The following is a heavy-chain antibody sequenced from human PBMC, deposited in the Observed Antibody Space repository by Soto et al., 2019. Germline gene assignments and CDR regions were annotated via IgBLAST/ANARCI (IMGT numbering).Heavy chain of an antibody. V-gene: IGHV5-51*01. J-gene: IGHJ6*02. Sequence: PGESLKISCKCSGYSFTNHWIAWVRQMPGKGLEWMGIVHPGDSDIRYSPSFQGQVTISADKSITTAYLQWSSLKASDTAMYYCARRTNAVAGADYYYGLDVWGQGTTVTVSS. CDR2: VHPGDSDI. D-gene: IGHD6-19*01. CDR3: ARRTNAVAGADYYYGLDV. CDR1: GYSFTNHW.